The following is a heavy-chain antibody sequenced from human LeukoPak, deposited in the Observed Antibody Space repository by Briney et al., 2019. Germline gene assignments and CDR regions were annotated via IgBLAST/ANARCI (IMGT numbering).Heavy chain of an antibody. V-gene: IGHV4-4*09. Sequence: SETLSLTCTVSGGSISSYYWSWIRQPPGKGLERIGYIYTSGSTNYNPSLKSRVTISVDTSKNQFSLRLSSVTAADTAVYYCARLLSAYYYMDVWGKGTTVTVSS. CDR3: ARLLSAYYYMDV. J-gene: IGHJ6*03. CDR1: GGSISSYY. CDR2: IYTSGST.